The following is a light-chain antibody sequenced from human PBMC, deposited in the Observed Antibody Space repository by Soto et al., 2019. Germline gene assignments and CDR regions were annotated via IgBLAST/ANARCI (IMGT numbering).Light chain of an antibody. V-gene: IGKV1-39*01. J-gene: IGKJ1*01. CDR3: QQSYSTPPT. Sequence: DIQMTQSPSSLSASVGDRVTITCRTSQSIITYINWYQQKPGKAPKLLIYAASTLQSAVPSRFSGSGSGTDFTITISSLQPEDFATYYCQQSYSTPPTFGQGTRVEIK. CDR1: QSIITY. CDR2: AAS.